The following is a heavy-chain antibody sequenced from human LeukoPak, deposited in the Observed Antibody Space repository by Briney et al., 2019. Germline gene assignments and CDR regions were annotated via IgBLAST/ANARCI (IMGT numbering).Heavy chain of an antibody. CDR2: MNPNSGNT. Sequence: ASVKVSCKASGYTFTSYDINWVRQAPGQGLEWMGWMNPNSGNTGYAQKFQGRVTMTRNTSISTAYMELSSLRSEDTAVYYCARHMGVTYYYGMDVWGQGTTVTVSS. CDR3: ARHMGVTYYYGMDV. D-gene: IGHD3-16*01. V-gene: IGHV1-8*01. CDR1: GYTFTSYD. J-gene: IGHJ6*02.